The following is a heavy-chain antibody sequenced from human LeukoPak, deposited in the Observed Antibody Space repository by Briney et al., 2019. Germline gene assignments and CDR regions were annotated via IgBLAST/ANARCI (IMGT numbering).Heavy chain of an antibody. CDR1: GFTFSSYA. D-gene: IGHD6-19*01. J-gene: IGHJ4*02. CDR2: ITASGTDT. CDR3: AKYSSGWVNDY. V-gene: IGHV3-23*01. Sequence: GGSLRLSCAASGFTFSSYAMSWVRQAPGKGLEWVSTITASGTDTFYADSVKGRFTISRDNSKNTLSLQMNSLRAEDTALYYCAKYSSGWVNDYWGQGTLVTVSS.